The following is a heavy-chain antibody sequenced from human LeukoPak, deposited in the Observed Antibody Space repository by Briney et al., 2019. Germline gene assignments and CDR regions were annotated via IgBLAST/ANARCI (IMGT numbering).Heavy chain of an antibody. Sequence: GGSLRLSCAASGFTFSSYSKNWVRQAPGKGLEWVSSISSSSSYIYYADSVKGRFTISRDNAKNSLYLQMNSLRAEDTAVYYCARDLTPSAAGFDYWGQGTLVTVSS. CDR2: ISSSSSYI. V-gene: IGHV3-21*01. J-gene: IGHJ4*02. CDR1: GFTFSSYS. CDR3: ARDLTPSAAGFDY. D-gene: IGHD6-13*01.